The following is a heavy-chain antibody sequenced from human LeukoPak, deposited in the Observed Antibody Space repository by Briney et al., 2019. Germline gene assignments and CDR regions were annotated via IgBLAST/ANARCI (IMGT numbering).Heavy chain of an antibody. V-gene: IGHV4-39*01. CDR1: GGSVSSSSYS. D-gene: IGHD3-3*01. CDR3: ARQESYYDCWSGYPYDFDY. J-gene: IGHJ4*02. Sequence: SETLSLTRTVSGGSVSSSSYSWGWIRQPPGKGLEWIGSIYYSGSTYYNRSLKSRATISVDTSKNQFSLKLSSVTAADTAVYYCARQESYYDCWSGYPYDFDYWGQGTLVTVSS. CDR2: IYYSGST.